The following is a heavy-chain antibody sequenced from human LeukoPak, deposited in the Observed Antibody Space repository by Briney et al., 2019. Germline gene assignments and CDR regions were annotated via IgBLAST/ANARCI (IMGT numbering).Heavy chain of an antibody. CDR1: GYSISSDSY. Sequence: SETLSLTCTVSGYSISSDSYWGWIRQPPGKGLEWIGSIHHSGSTYYNPSLRSRVTISLDTSKDQFSLKLSSVTAADTAVYYCARSRWLSDPYFDYWGQGTLVTVSS. D-gene: IGHD3-22*01. V-gene: IGHV4-38-2*02. J-gene: IGHJ4*02. CDR3: ARSRWLSDPYFDY. CDR2: IHHSGST.